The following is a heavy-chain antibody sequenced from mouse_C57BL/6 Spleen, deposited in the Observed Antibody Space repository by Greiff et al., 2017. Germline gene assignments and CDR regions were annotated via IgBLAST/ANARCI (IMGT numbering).Heavy chain of an antibody. D-gene: IGHD1-1*01. CDR3: AREPYYYGSSYDAMDY. Sequence: VQLKESGAELARPGASVKMSCKASGYTFTSYTMHWVKQRPGQGLEWIGYINPSSGYTKYNQKFKDKATLTADKSSSTAYMQLSSLTSEDSAVYYCAREPYYYGSSYDAMDYWGQGTSVTVSS. CDR2: INPSSGYT. V-gene: IGHV1-4*01. J-gene: IGHJ4*01. CDR1: GYTFTSYT.